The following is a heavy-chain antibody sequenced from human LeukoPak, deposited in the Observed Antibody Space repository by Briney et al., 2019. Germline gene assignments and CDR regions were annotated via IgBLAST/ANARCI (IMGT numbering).Heavy chain of an antibody. J-gene: IGHJ5*02. Sequence: AGSLSVSRAASGFTLSSYAMSWVRQAPGKGLEWVSSISGIGGTPYYQDTVQGWVTISRDNSKDTLSLQLSSLRGDDTAVYYCAKEWGRAAGGVWGSWGQARLASVSS. V-gene: IGHV3-23*01. CDR3: AKEWGRAAGGVWGS. D-gene: IGHD6-13*01. CDR1: GFTLSSYA. CDR2: ISGIGGTP.